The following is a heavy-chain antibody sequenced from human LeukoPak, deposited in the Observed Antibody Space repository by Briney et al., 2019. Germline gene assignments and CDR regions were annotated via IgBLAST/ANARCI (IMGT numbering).Heavy chain of an antibody. CDR1: GDSIIGYY. D-gene: IGHD5-24*01. Sequence: PSETLSLTCTVSGDSIIGYYWSWIRQPPGKGLEWIGDIYYSGSTNYNPPLKSRVTISVDTSKNQFSLKLSSVTAADTAVYYCARLGRDGYNKRGAFDPWGQGTLVTVSS. CDR2: IYYSGST. V-gene: IGHV4-59*08. CDR3: ARLGRDGYNKRGAFDP. J-gene: IGHJ5*02.